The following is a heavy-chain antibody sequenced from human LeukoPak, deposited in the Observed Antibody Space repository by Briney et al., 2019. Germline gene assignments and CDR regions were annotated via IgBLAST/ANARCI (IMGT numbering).Heavy chain of an antibody. CDR1: GYTFTSYY. J-gene: IGHJ4*02. D-gene: IGHD3-16*02. CDR3: ARGPAPRLRLGELSFTVFFDY. Sequence: ASVKVSCKASGYTFTSYYMHWVRQAPGQGLEWMGIINPSGGSTSYAQRFQGRVTMTRDTSTSTVYMELSSLRAEDTAVYYCARGPAPRLRLGELSFTVFFDYWGQGTLVTVSS. V-gene: IGHV1-46*01. CDR2: INPSGGST.